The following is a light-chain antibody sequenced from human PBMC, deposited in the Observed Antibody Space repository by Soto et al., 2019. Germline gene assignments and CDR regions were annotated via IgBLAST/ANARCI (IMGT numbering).Light chain of an antibody. CDR2: KTS. CDR1: QSFGRW. J-gene: IGKJ2*01. Sequence: DIQMTQSPSTLSASVGDRVTITCRASQSFGRWLAWYQQKPGKAPELLIYKTSTLERGVPSRFSGSGSETEFTLTISSLQPDDFATYYCQEYKTGPGYNFRQGTRLEIK. V-gene: IGKV1-5*03. CDR3: QEYKTGPGYN.